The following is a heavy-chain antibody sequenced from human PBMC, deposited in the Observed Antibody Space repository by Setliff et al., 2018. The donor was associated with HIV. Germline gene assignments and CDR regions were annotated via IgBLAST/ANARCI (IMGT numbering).Heavy chain of an antibody. Sequence: GGSLRLSCVASGFTFSTYWMSWVRQAPGKGLEFVANINQDGSVTNYVDSVKGRFTISRDNARNLVYLQMSSLRAEDTAVYYCARDLHWAFDYWGQGTLVTVSS. CDR2: INQDGSVT. J-gene: IGHJ4*02. D-gene: IGHD7-27*01. V-gene: IGHV3-7*01. CDR3: ARDLHWAFDY. CDR1: GFTFSTYW.